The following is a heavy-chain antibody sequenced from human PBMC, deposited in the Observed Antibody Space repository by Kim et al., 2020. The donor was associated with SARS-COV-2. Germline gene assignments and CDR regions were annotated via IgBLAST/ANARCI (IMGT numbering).Heavy chain of an antibody. CDR2: IYYSGST. CDR3: AGTDFWSGYYNYYYYGMDV. CDR1: GGSISSSSYY. Sequence: SETLSLTCTVSGGSISSSSYYWGWIRQPPGKGLEWIGSIYYSGSTYYNPSLKSRVTISVDTSKNQFSLKLSSVTAADTAVYYCAGTDFWSGYYNYYYYGMDVWGQGTTVTVSS. V-gene: IGHV4-39*01. J-gene: IGHJ6*02. D-gene: IGHD3-3*01.